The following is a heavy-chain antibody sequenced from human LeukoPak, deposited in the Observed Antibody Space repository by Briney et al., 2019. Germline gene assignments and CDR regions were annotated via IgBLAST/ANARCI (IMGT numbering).Heavy chain of an antibody. Sequence: PGGSLRLSCAASGFTFSSYSMNWVRQAPGKGLEWVSYISSSSSTIYYADSVKGRFTISRDNAKNSLYLQMNSLRAEDTAVYYCARDRVADYSSSWYTKNWFDPWGQGTLVTVSS. CDR2: ISSSSSTI. V-gene: IGHV3-48*04. D-gene: IGHD6-13*01. J-gene: IGHJ5*02. CDR1: GFTFSSYS. CDR3: ARDRVADYSSSWYTKNWFDP.